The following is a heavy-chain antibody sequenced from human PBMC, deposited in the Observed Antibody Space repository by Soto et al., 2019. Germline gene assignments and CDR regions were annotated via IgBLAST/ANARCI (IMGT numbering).Heavy chain of an antibody. V-gene: IGHV3-30-3*01. J-gene: IGHJ6*02. CDR3: ARDHGMFLSYYYYGMDV. CDR2: ISYDGSNT. D-gene: IGHD3-10*02. Sequence: GSLRLSCAASGFTFSRFSMHWVRQAPGKGLAWVAVISYDGSNTHYAESVKGRFNISRDDSKNTVYLQMNNLRGEGSAVYYCARDHGMFLSYYYYGMDVWRQGTTVTVSS. CDR1: GFTFSRFS.